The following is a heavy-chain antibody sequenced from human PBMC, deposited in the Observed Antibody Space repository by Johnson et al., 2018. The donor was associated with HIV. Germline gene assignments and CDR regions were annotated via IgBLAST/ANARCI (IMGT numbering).Heavy chain of an antibody. CDR3: AKDWDRWLQPPGDAFDI. CDR2: IHYDGSNK. Sequence: QVQLVESGGGVVQPGGSLRLSCAASGFTFSSYGMHWVRQAPGKGLEWVAFIHYDGSNKYDADSVKGRFTISRDNSKNTLYLQMSSLRVEDTAVYYCAKDWDRWLQPPGDAFDIRGQGTMVTVSS. J-gene: IGHJ3*02. CDR1: GFTFSSYG. D-gene: IGHD5-24*01. V-gene: IGHV3-30*02.